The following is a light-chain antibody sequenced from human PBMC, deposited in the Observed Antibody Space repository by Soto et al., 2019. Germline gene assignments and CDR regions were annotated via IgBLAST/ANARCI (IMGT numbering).Light chain of an antibody. CDR2: GNS. Sequence: QSVLPQPPSVSGAPGQRVTISCTGSSSNIGAGYDVHWYQQLPGTVPKLLIYGNSNRPSGVPDRFSGSKSGTSASLAITGLQAEDEADYYCHSYDSSLSGSVFGGGTKLTVL. CDR1: SSNIGAGYD. J-gene: IGLJ3*02. V-gene: IGLV1-40*01. CDR3: HSYDSSLSGSV.